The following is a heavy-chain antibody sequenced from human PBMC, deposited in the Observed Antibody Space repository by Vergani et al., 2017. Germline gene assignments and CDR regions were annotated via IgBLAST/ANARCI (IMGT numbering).Heavy chain of an antibody. D-gene: IGHD6-19*01. CDR3: ARAPXGVAGTFSHYYYYGMDV. CDR2: INPNSGGT. V-gene: IGHV1-2*02. CDR1: GYTFTGYY. J-gene: IGHJ6*02. Sequence: QVQLVQSGAEVKKPGASVKVSCKASGYTFTGYYMHWVRQAPGQGLEWMGWINPNSGGTNDAQKFQGRVTMTRDTSISTAYMELSRLRSDDTAVYYCARAPXGVAGTFSHYYYYGMDVWGQGTTVTVSS.